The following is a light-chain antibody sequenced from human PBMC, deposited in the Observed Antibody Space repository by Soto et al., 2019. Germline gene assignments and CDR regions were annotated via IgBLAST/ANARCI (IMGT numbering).Light chain of an antibody. V-gene: IGKV3-20*01. Sequence: EIVLTQSPGTLSLSPGERATLSCRASQSVSSSYLAWYQQKPGQAPRLLIYGASSRATGIPDRFSGSGSGKDFLLTISRLEPEDFAVYYCQQYGSSPTFGQGAKVEIK. J-gene: IGKJ1*01. CDR2: GAS. CDR1: QSVSSSY. CDR3: QQYGSSPT.